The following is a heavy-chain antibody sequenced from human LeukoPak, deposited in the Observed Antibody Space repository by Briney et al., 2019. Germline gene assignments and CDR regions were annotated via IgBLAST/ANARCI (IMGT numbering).Heavy chain of an antibody. CDR2: IWYDGSNK. J-gene: IGHJ4*02. CDR3: ARGVRDGYNFFDY. D-gene: IGHD5-24*01. V-gene: IGHV3-33*08. Sequence: GGSLRLSCAASGFTFSGYAMSWVRQAPGKGLEWVAVIWYDGSNKYYADSVKGRFTISRDNSKNTLYLQMNSLRAEDTAVYYCARGVRDGYNFFDYWGQGTLVTVSS. CDR1: GFTFSGYA.